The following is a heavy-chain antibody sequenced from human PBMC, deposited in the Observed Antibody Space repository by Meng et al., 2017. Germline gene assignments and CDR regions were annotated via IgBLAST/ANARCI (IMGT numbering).Heavy chain of an antibody. D-gene: IGHD2-2*01. CDR1: GYTLTSYA. CDR3: TRDGYSDCSRTSCFDS. V-gene: IGHV7-4-1*02. J-gene: IGHJ4*02. CDR2: IDTKTGNP. Sequence: QVQLVQSGSELRKPGGSVKVSCQASGYTLTSYAINWLRQAPGQGLQWMGWIDTKTGNPTYVPGFTGRLVFSLDTSVSTAYLQISGLKADDTAVYYCTRDGYSDCSRTSCFDSWGQGTLVTVSS.